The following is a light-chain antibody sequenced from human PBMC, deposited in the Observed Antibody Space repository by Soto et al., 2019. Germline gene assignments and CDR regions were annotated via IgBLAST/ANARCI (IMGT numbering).Light chain of an antibody. CDR3: QQRSNWPYLT. CDR2: DAS. CDR1: QSVSGD. J-gene: IGKJ4*01. Sequence: EIVLTQSPDTLSLSPGERATLSCRASQSVSGDLVWYQQKPGQAPRLLIYDASNRAYGVPARFRGSGSGTNFTLTIASLEPDDFTVYYCQQRSNWPYLTFGGGTRV. V-gene: IGKV3-11*01.